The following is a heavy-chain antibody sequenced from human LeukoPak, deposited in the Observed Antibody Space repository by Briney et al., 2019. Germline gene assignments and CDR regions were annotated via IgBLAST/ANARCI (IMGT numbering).Heavy chain of an antibody. J-gene: IGHJ6*02. CDR2: IWNDGSNK. D-gene: IGHD6-13*01. CDR1: GFSFYTYG. Sequence: GTSLRLSCAVSGFSFYTYGIHWVRHAPGKGLEWVAVIWNDGSNKYYADSVKGRFTISRDNSKNTLFLQMNSLRTEDTAVYFCATEVKAAAGIDTGSYYYNGMDVWGQGTTVTVSS. V-gene: IGHV3-33*01. CDR3: ATEVKAAAGIDTGSYYYNGMDV.